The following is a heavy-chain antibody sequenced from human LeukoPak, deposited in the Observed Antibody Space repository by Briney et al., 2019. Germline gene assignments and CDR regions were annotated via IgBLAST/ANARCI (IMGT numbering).Heavy chain of an antibody. D-gene: IGHD6-19*01. CDR2: INPSGGST. CDR1: GYTFTSYY. CDR3: ARDHSSGWEAYYFDY. J-gene: IGHJ4*02. Sequence: ASVKVSCKASGYTFTSYYMHWVRQAPGQGLEWMGLINPSGGSTSYAQKFQGGVTMTRDMSTSTVYMELSSLRSEDTAVYYCARDHSSGWEAYYFDYWGQGTLVTVSS. V-gene: IGHV1-46*01.